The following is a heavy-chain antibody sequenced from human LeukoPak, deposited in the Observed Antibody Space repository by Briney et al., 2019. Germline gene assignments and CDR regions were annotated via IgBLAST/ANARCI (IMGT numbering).Heavy chain of an antibody. CDR3: ASGVVVGPAGY. D-gene: IGHD3-22*01. J-gene: IGHJ4*02. CDR1: GFTFSSYS. V-gene: IGHV3-48*01. CDR2: ISSSSSTI. Sequence: GGSLRLSCAASGFTFSSYSMNWVRQAPGKGLEWVSYISSSSSTIYYADSVKGRFTISRDNAKNSLYLQMNSLRAEDTAVYYCASGVVVGPAGYWGQGTLVTVSS.